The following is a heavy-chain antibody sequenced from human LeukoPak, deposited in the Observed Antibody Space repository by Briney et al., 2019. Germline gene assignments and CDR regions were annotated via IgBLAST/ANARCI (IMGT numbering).Heavy chain of an antibody. CDR1: GFTVSSNY. CDR3: AREHALRWSRFDY. V-gene: IGHV3-66*02. J-gene: IGHJ4*02. D-gene: IGHD4-23*01. CDR2: IYSGGST. Sequence: GGSLRLSRAASGFTVSSNYMSWVRQAPGKGLEWVSVIYSGGSTYYADSVKGRFTISRDNSKNTLYLQMNSLRAEDTAVYYCAREHALRWSRFDYWGQGTLVTVSS.